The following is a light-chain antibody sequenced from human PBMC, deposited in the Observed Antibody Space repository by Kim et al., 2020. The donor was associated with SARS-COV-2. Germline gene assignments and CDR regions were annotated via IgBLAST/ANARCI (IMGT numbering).Light chain of an antibody. CDR3: QQYEDWPPLT. Sequence: EIVMTQSPATLSLSPGERATLSCRASQGVSINLAWYQQRPGQAPRLLIYGASTRATGIPGRFSGRGSGTEFTLTISSLQSEDFAVYYCQQYEDWPPLTFGGGTKVDIK. V-gene: IGKV3-15*01. CDR1: QGVSIN. J-gene: IGKJ4*01. CDR2: GAS.